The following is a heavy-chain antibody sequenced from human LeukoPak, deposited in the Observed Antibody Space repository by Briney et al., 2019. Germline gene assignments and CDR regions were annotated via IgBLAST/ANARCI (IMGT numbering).Heavy chain of an antibody. CDR2: INSDGSST. V-gene: IGHV3-74*01. D-gene: IGHD5-24*01. CDR1: GFTFSSYW. J-gene: IGHJ3*02. CDR3: ARDRPYNFKGAFDI. Sequence: GGSLRLSCVASGFTFSSYWMHWVRQAPGKGLVWVSRINSDGSSTNYADSVKGRFTISRDNAKNTLYLQMNSLRAEDTAVYYCARDRPYNFKGAFDIWGQGTMVTVSS.